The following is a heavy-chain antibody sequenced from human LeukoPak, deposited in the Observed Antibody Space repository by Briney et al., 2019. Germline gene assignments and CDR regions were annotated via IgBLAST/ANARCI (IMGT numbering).Heavy chain of an antibody. J-gene: IGHJ4*02. V-gene: IGHV4-4*07. CDR3: ARDRVTWTTVTTGYFDY. D-gene: IGHD4-17*01. Sequence: TSETLSLTCTVSGGSISSDYWSWIRQPAGKGLEWIGRIYTSGSTNYNPSLKSRVTMSVDTSKNQFSLKLSSVTAADTAVYYCARDRVTWTTVTTGYFDYWGQGTLVTVSS. CDR1: GGSISSDY. CDR2: IYTSGST.